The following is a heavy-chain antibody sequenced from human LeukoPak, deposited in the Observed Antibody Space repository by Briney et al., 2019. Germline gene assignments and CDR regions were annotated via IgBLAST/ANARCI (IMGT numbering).Heavy chain of an antibody. J-gene: IGHJ4*02. CDR1: GGSLSSGDYY. V-gene: IGHV4-30-4*01. D-gene: IGHD2-8*01. Sequence: SETLSLTCTVSGGSLSSGDYYWSWIRQPPGKGLEWIGYIYYSGSTYYNPSLKSRVTISVDTSKNQFSLKLSSVTAADTAVYYCARFTDCTNGVCYAPYYFDYWGQGTLVTVSS. CDR3: ARFTDCTNGVCYAPYYFDY. CDR2: IYYSGST.